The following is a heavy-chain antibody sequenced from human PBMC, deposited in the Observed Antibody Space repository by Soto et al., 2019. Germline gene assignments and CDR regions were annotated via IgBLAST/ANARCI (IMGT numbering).Heavy chain of an antibody. CDR1: GYTFTSYG. J-gene: IGHJ4*02. D-gene: IGHD3-3*01. CDR2: ISAYNGNT. V-gene: IGHV1-18*01. Sequence: ASLKVSCKASGYTFTSYGISWVRQAPGQGLEWMGWISAYNGNTNYAQKLQGRVTMTTDTSTSTAYMELRSLRSDDTAVYYCARDESDYDFWSGFPPFDYWGQGTLVTVSS. CDR3: ARDESDYDFWSGFPPFDY.